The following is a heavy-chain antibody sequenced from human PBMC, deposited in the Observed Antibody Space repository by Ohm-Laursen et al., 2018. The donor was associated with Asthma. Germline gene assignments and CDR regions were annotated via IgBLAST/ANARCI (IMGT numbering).Heavy chain of an antibody. V-gene: IGHV3-21*01. CDR2: ISSSSSYI. D-gene: IGHD3-22*01. Sequence: SLRLSCAAAGFTFSSYSMNWVRQAPGKGLEWVSSISSSSSYIYYADSVKGRFTISRDNAKNSLYLQMNSLRAEDTAVYYCACLGGGIYYYDSRGYVDYWGQGTLVTVSS. CDR3: ACLGGGIYYYDSRGYVDY. CDR1: GFTFSSYS. J-gene: IGHJ4*02.